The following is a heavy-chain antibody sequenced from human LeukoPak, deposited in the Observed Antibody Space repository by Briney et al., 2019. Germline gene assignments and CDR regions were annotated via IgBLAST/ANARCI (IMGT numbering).Heavy chain of an antibody. CDR2: ISAYNGNT. V-gene: IGHV1-18*01. Sequence: ASVKVSCKASGYTFTSYGISWVRQAPGQGLEWMGWISAYNGNTNYAQKLQGRVTMTTDTSTSTAYMELRSLRSDDTAVYYCARSAKLRGYCSGGSCYQPDYWGQGPLVTVSS. CDR3: ARSAKLRGYCSGGSCYQPDY. CDR1: GYTFTSYG. D-gene: IGHD2-15*01. J-gene: IGHJ4*02.